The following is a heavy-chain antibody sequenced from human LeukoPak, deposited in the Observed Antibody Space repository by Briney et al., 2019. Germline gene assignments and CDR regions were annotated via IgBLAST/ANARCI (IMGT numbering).Heavy chain of an antibody. D-gene: IGHD6-13*01. Sequence: PGGSLRLSCAASGFTFSSYAMSWVRQAPGKGLEWVSAISGSGGSTYYADSVKGRFTIPRDNSKNTLYLQMNSLRAEDTAVYYCAKVPAAAGKGVLDYWGQGTLVTVSS. CDR1: GFTFSSYA. J-gene: IGHJ4*02. V-gene: IGHV3-23*01. CDR2: ISGSGGST. CDR3: AKVPAAAGKGVLDY.